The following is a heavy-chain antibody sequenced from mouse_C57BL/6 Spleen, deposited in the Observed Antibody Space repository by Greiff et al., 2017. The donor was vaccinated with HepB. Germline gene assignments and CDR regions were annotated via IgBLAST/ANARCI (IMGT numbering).Heavy chain of an antibody. Sequence: EVMLVESGGGLVQPGGSLKLSCAASGFTFSDYGMAWVRQAPRQGPEWVAFISNLAYSIYYAATVTGRFTISRENAKNTLYLEKSSLRSEDTAMYYCARRYGSSYGYCDVWRTDTTVTVST. CDR3: ARRYGSSYGYCDV. D-gene: IGHD1-1*01. V-gene: IGHV5-15*04. CDR2: ISNLAYSI. J-gene: IGHJ1*03. CDR1: GFTFSDYG.